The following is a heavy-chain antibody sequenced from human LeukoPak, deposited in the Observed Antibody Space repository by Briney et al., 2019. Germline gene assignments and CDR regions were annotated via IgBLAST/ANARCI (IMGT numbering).Heavy chain of an antibody. CDR2: IYHSGST. CDR1: GGSISSGGYS. CDR3: ARGRDYGEN. J-gene: IGHJ4*02. Sequence: SQTLSLTCAVSGGSISSGGYSWSWIRLPPGKGLEWIGYIYHSGSTYYNPSLKSRVTISVDRSKNQFSLKLSSVTAADTAVYYGARGRDYGENWGQGTLVTVSS. D-gene: IGHD4-17*01. V-gene: IGHV4-30-2*01.